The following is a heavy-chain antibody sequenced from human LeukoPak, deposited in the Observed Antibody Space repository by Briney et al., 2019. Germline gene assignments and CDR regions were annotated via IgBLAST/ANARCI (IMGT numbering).Heavy chain of an antibody. D-gene: IGHD4-17*01. CDR1: GGTFRSFA. J-gene: IGHJ4*02. CDR3: AIFQGTYGDNDNDF. Sequence: ASVKVSCKASGGTFRSFAINWVRQAPGKGLEWMGGIIPMINTPKYAQRFQGRVSITADESTSTGYMEVSSLRSEDTAVYYCAIFQGTYGDNDNDFWGQGTLVTVSS. V-gene: IGHV1-69*01. CDR2: IIPMINTP.